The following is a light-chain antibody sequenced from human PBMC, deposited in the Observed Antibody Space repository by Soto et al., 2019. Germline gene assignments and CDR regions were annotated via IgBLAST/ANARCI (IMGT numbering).Light chain of an antibody. CDR1: SSDVGGYNY. CDR3: ISYTSSSTPYV. J-gene: IGLJ1*01. V-gene: IGLV2-14*01. Sequence: QSVLTQPASVSGSPGQSITISCTGTSSDVGGYNYVSWYQQHPGKAPKLMIYEVSNRPSGVSNRFSGSKSGNTASLTISGLQAEDKADYYCISYTSSSTPYVFGTGTKVTVL. CDR2: EVS.